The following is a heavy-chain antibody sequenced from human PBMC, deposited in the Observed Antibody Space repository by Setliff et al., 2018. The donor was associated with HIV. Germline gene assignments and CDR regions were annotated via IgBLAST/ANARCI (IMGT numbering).Heavy chain of an antibody. CDR1: GLTFSTYS. D-gene: IGHD3-3*01. CDR2: ISASATYI. Sequence: GGSLRLSCAGSGLTFSTYSMNWVRQAPGKGLEWVSSISASATYIYYADSVKGRFTISRDNAKKSVFLHMNSLRGEDTAVYYCARSIVPVASGYYYFEYWGQGTLVTVSS. CDR3: ARSIVPVASGYYYFEY. J-gene: IGHJ4*02. V-gene: IGHV3-21*01.